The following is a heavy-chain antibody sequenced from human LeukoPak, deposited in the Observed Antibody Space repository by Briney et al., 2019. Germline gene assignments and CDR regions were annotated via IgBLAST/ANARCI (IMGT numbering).Heavy chain of an antibody. CDR1: GFTFSSYA. Sequence: GGSLRLSCAASGFTFSSYAMHWVRQAPGKGLEWVAVISYDGGNKYYADSVKGRFTISRDNSKNTLYLQMNSLRAEDTAVYYCARDAVDTANAVWGQGTTVTVSS. V-gene: IGHV3-30-3*01. CDR3: ARDAVDTANAV. J-gene: IGHJ6*02. D-gene: IGHD5-18*01. CDR2: ISYDGGNK.